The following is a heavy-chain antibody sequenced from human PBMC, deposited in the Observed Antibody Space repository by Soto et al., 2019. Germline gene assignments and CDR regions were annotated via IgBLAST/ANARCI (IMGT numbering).Heavy chain of an antibody. V-gene: IGHV4-59*02. CDR1: GGSVTSHH. D-gene: IGHD3-16*01. Sequence: SETLSLTCFVSGGSVTSHHWSWIRQFPGQGLEWIAYTSYTGNTNYNPSLQSRVTISLDTSKNQLSLKLTSMTAAASYGRSNWFDPWGPGTLVTVSS. CDR3: WFDP. CDR2: TSYTGNT. J-gene: IGHJ5*02.